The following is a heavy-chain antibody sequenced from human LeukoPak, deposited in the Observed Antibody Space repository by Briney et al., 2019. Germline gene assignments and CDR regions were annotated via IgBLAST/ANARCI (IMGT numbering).Heavy chain of an antibody. CDR1: GFTFSSYW. Sequence: GGSLRLSCAASGFTFSSYWMSWVRQAPGKGLEWVANIKQDGSEKYYVDSVKGRFIISRDNAKNSLYLQMNSLRAEDTAVYYCAREAYNDFWSGSWRYYYYMDVWGKGTTVTVSS. CDR2: IKQDGSEK. CDR3: AREAYNDFWSGSWRYYYYMDV. D-gene: IGHD3-3*01. V-gene: IGHV3-7*01. J-gene: IGHJ6*03.